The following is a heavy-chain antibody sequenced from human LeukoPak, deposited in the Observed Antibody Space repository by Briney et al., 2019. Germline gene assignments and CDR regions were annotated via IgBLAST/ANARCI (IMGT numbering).Heavy chain of an antibody. V-gene: IGHV1-3*01. Sequence: GASVKVSCKASGYTFTSYAMHWVRQAPGQRLEWMGWINAGNGNTKYSQKFQGRVTITRDTSASTAYMELSSLRSEDTAVYYCASESESLLWFGELSFNYYGMDVWGQGTTVTVSS. D-gene: IGHD3-10*01. J-gene: IGHJ6*02. CDR3: ASESESLLWFGELSFNYYGMDV. CDR2: INAGNGNT. CDR1: GYTFTSYA.